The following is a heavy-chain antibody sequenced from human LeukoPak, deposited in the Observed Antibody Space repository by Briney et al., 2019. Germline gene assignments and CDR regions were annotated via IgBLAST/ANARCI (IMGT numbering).Heavy chain of an antibody. V-gene: IGHV3-20*04. CDR3: ARATANSISSYDY. CDR1: GFNFDDYA. CDR2: INWNGGST. Sequence: PGGSLRLSCAASGFNFDDYAMAWVRQAPGKGLEWVSSINWNGGSTGYAESVKGRFTVSRDNARNSLYLQMSSLRAEDTALYYCARATANSISSYDYWGQGTLVTVSS. D-gene: IGHD2-2*01. J-gene: IGHJ4*02.